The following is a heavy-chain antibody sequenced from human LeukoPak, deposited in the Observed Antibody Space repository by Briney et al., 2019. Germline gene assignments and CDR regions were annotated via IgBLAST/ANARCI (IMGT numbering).Heavy chain of an antibody. J-gene: IGHJ4*02. CDR1: VFTFTIYG. CDR2: IRYDGSNK. Sequence: PGGSLRLSCGASVFTFTIYGMHWVRQAPGKGREGVSFIRYDGSNKYYAESVKGRFTISRDDSKNTLYLQMNSLRLEDTALFYCAKDGIEGAIYGTSFDYWGQGILVTVSS. V-gene: IGHV3-30*02. CDR3: AKDGIEGAIYGTSFDY. D-gene: IGHD1-26*01.